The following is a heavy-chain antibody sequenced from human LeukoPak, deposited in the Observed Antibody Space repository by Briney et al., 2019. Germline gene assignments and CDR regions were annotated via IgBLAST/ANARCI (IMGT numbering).Heavy chain of an antibody. D-gene: IGHD6-13*01. Sequence: PGGSLRLSCAASGFTFSSYSMNWVRQAPGEGLEWVSSISSSSSYIYYADSVKGRFTISRDNAKNSLYLQMNSLRAEDTAVYYCARDLSGSSWYPWFDPWGQGTLVTVSS. V-gene: IGHV3-21*01. J-gene: IGHJ5*02. CDR3: ARDLSGSSWYPWFDP. CDR1: GFTFSSYS. CDR2: ISSSSSYI.